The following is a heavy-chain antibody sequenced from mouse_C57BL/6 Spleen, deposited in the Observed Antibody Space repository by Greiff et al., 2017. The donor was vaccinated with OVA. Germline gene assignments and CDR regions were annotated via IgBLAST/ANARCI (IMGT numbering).Heavy chain of an antibody. V-gene: IGHV7-3*01. CDR2: IRNKANGYTT. D-gene: IGHD1-1*01. J-gene: IGHJ2*01. CDR3: ASLPYGPYYFDY. Sequence: EVKLVESGGGLVQPGGSLSLSCAASGFTFTDYYMSWVRQPPGKALEWLGFIRNKANGYTTEYSASVKGRFTISRDNSQSILYLQMNALRAEDSATYYCASLPYGPYYFDYWGQGTTLTVSS. CDR1: GFTFTDYY.